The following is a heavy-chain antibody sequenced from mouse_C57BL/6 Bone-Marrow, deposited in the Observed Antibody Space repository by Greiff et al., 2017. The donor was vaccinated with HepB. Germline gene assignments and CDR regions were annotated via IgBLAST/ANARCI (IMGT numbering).Heavy chain of an antibody. V-gene: IGHV1-82*01. J-gene: IGHJ2*01. CDR2: IYPGDGDT. CDR3: ARLGTPVVGY. CDR1: GYAFSSSW. D-gene: IGHD1-1*01. Sequence: QVQLQQSGPELVKPGASVKISCKASGYAFSSSWMNWVKQRPGKGLEWIGRIYPGDGDTNYNGKFKGKATLTADKSSSTAYMQLSSLTSEDSAVYFCARLGTPVVGYWGQGTTLTVSS.